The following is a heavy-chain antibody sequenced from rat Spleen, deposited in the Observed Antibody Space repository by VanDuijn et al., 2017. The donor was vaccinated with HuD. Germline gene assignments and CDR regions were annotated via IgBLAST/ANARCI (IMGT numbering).Heavy chain of an antibody. Sequence: EVQLVESGGGLVQPGRSLELSCAASGFTFSDYYMAWVRQAPTKGLEWVATISSDGRRNYYRDSVKGRFTISRDNAKSTLYLQMDSLRSEDTATDYCAREGTYYGDYFDYWVQGVMVTVSS. CDR2: ISSDGRRN. D-gene: IGHD1-9*01. V-gene: IGHV5-29*01. J-gene: IGHJ2*01. CDR3: AREGTYYGDYFDY. CDR1: GFTFSDYY.